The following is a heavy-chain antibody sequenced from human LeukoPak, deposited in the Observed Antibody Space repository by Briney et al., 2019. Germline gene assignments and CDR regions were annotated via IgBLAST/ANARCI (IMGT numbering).Heavy chain of an antibody. CDR1: GFTFSSYW. CDR2: IKQDGREK. J-gene: IGHJ5*02. V-gene: IGHV3-7*01. D-gene: IGHD2-2*01. CDR3: ARGRRVPAAMGNWFDP. Sequence: PGGSLRLSCAASGFTFSSYWMSWVRQAPGKGLEWVANIKQDGREKYLVDSVKGRFTSSRDNAKNSLYLQMNSLRGEDTAVYYCARGRRVPAAMGNWFDPWGQGTLVTVSS.